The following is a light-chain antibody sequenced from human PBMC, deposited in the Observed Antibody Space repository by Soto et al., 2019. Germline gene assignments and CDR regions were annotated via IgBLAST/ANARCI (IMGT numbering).Light chain of an antibody. CDR3: NSYTTSGAIV. J-gene: IGLJ3*02. CDR2: DVA. CDR1: SSDIGGYNF. Sequence: QPVLTQPASVSGSPGQSITISCTGTSSDIGGYNFVSWYQQHPGNAPNLIIYDVASRPSGVSDRFSGSKSGNAASLTISGLQAEDEALYYCNSYTTSGAIVFGGGTKLTVL. V-gene: IGLV2-14*03.